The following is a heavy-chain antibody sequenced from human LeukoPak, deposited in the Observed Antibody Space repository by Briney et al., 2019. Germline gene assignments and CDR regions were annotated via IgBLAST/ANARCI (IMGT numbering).Heavy chain of an antibody. J-gene: IGHJ6*03. CDR2: INPNSGGT. D-gene: IGHD6-6*01. CDR3: ACYRMDSSSDKYYYYYMDV. V-gene: IGHV1-2*02. CDR1: GYTFTVYY. Sequence: ASVRVSCKASGYTFTVYYMHWVRQAPGQGLWWMGWINPNSGGTNYAQKFQGRVTMTRDTSISTAYMELSRLRSDDTAVYYCACYRMDSSSDKYYYYYMDVWGKGTTVTVSS.